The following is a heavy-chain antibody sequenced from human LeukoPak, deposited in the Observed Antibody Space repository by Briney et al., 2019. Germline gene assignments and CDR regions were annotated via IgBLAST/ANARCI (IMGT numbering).Heavy chain of an antibody. Sequence: GGSLRLSCTASGFTFGDCAMSWFRQAPGKGLEWVGFIRSKAYGGTTEYAASVKGRFTISRDDSKSIAYLQMNSLKTEDTAVYYCTRGGSGYYPPYFDYWGQGTLVTVSS. D-gene: IGHD3-22*01. CDR2: IRSKAYGGTT. CDR1: GFTFGDCA. V-gene: IGHV3-49*03. CDR3: TRGGSGYYPPYFDY. J-gene: IGHJ4*02.